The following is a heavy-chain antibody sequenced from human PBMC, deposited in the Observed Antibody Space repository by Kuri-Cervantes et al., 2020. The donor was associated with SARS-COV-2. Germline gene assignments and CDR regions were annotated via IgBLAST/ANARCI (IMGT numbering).Heavy chain of an antibody. CDR2: INPNSGGT. CDR3: ARGEAARGLMVVFKWRGAGPLHF. Sequence: ASVKVSCKTSGYTFTHYYIHWVRQAPGQGLEWMGWINPNSGGTNYAQKFQGWVTMTRDTSLTTAYMELTRLTSDDSAVYFCARGEAARGLMVVFKWRGAGPLHFWGQGTLVTVSS. CDR1: GYTFTHYY. D-gene: IGHD3-10*01. V-gene: IGHV1-2*04. J-gene: IGHJ4*02.